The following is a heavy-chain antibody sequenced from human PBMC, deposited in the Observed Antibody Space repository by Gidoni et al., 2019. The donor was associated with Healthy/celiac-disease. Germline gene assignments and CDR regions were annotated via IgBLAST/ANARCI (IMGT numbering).Heavy chain of an antibody. CDR2: TYYRSKWYN. Sequence: QLQLQQSGRGLVKPPQTHSITCAISGYRVSSNSAAWNWIRQSPSRGLEWLGRTYYRSKWYNDYAVSVKSRITSNPDTSKNQFSLQLNSVTPEDTAVYYCARDRADTFDYWGQGTLVTVSS. V-gene: IGHV6-1*01. CDR3: ARDRADTFDY. D-gene: IGHD6-13*01. J-gene: IGHJ4*02. CDR1: GYRVSSNSAA.